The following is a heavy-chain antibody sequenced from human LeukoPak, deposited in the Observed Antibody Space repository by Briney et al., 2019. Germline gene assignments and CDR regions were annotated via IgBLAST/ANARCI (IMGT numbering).Heavy chain of an antibody. Sequence: PSETLSLTCTVSGGSISSGGYYWSWIRQPPGKGLEWIGYIYHSGSTYYNPSLKSRVTISVDRSKNQFSLKLSSVTAADTAVYYCARDRGAARQPWGAFDIWGQGTMVTVSS. V-gene: IGHV4-30-2*01. J-gene: IGHJ3*02. CDR1: GGSISSGGYY. D-gene: IGHD6-6*01. CDR2: IYHSGST. CDR3: ARDRGAARQPWGAFDI.